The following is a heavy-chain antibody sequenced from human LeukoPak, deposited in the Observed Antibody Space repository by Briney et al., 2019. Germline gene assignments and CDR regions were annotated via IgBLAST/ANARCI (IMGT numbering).Heavy chain of an antibody. Sequence: SETLSLTCTVSGGSISSNSYYWGWIRQPPGKGLEWIGSIYYSGSTYYNPSLKSRVTISVDTSKNQFSLKLSSVTAADTAVYYCARHLTGNYFDYWGQGTLVTVSS. D-gene: IGHD7-27*01. J-gene: IGHJ4*02. CDR3: ARHLTGNYFDY. CDR1: GGSISSNSYY. V-gene: IGHV4-39*01. CDR2: IYYSGST.